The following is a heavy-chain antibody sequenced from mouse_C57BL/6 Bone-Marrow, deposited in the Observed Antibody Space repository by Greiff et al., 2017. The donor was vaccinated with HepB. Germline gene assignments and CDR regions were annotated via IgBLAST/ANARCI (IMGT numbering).Heavy chain of an antibody. D-gene: IGHD2-2*01. CDR2: IRLKSDNYAT. CDR3: TGRIYYGYDEFAY. J-gene: IGHJ3*01. CDR1: GFTFSNYW. V-gene: IGHV6-3*01. Sequence: EVKLQESGGGLVQPGGSMKLSCVASGFTFSNYWMNWVRQSPEKGLEWVAQIRLKSDNYATHYAESVKGRFTISRDDSKSSVYLQMNNLRAEDTGIYYCTGRIYYGYDEFAYWGQGTLVTVSA.